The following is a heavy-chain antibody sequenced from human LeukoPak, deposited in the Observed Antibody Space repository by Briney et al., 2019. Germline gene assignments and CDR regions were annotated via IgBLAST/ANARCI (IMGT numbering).Heavy chain of an antibody. J-gene: IGHJ4*02. Sequence: SETLSLTCAVSGSSISSGYYWDWIRQPPGEGLEWIGSIYYSGSTYYNTSLKGRVTISLDMSKNQFSLRLRSVTAADTAMHYCARRRYDFWSGSPLDYWGRGTLVTASS. V-gene: IGHV4-38-2*01. D-gene: IGHD3-3*01. CDR3: ARRRYDFWSGSPLDY. CDR2: IYYSGST. CDR1: GSSISSGYY.